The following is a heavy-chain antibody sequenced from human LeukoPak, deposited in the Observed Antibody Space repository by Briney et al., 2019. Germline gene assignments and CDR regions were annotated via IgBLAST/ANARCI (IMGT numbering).Heavy chain of an antibody. CDR3: ARHYYDSSGYYGGGY. CDR2: FIPILGIT. V-gene: IGHV1-69*04. J-gene: IGHJ4*02. Sequence: SVKVSCKASGGTFSSYAISWVRQAPGQGLEWMGRFIPILGITNYAQKFQGRVTITADNSTSTAYMEQSSLRSEDTAVYYCARHYYDSSGYYGGGYWGQGTLVTVSS. CDR1: GGTFSSYA. D-gene: IGHD3-22*01.